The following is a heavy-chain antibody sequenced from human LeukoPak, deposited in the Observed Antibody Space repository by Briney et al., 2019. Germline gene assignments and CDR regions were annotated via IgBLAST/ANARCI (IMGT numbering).Heavy chain of an antibody. CDR1: GGSISSYY. CDR3: ARSRGYDILTGYWNYYFDY. J-gene: IGHJ4*02. D-gene: IGHD3-9*01. V-gene: IGHV4-59*12. Sequence: PSETLSLTCTVSGGSISSYYWSWVRQPPGKGLGGIGYIYYSGSSNYNPSLKSRVTISVDTSKNQFSLKLSSMTAADTAVYHCARSRGYDILTGYWNYYFDYWGQGTLVTVSS. CDR2: IYYSGSS.